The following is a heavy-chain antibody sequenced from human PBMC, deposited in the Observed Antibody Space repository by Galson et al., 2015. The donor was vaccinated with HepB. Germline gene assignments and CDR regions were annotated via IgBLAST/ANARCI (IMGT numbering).Heavy chain of an antibody. J-gene: IGHJ4*02. D-gene: IGHD3-22*01. V-gene: IGHV4-39*01. CDR1: GGSISSSSYY. CDR3: ARRYYYDSSGYEPPDY. Sequence: SETLSLTCTVSGGSISSSSYYWGWIRQPPGKGLEWIGSIYYSGSTYYNPSLKSRVTISVDTSKNQFSLKLSSVTAADTAVYYCARRYYYDSSGYEPPDYWGQGTLVTVSS. CDR2: IYYSGST.